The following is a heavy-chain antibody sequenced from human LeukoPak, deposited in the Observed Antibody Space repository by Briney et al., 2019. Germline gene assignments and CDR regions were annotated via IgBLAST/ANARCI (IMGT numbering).Heavy chain of an antibody. CDR3: ARDSKWYCSSTSCSSDAFDI. CDR2: IHHSGST. Sequence: SETLSLTCAVSGGSVSRSNWWNWVRQPPGKGLEWIGEIHHSGSTNYNPSLKSRVTMSVDKSKNQFSLKLSSVTAADTAVYYCARDSKWYCSSTSCSSDAFDIWGQGTMVTVSS. D-gene: IGHD2-2*01. J-gene: IGHJ3*02. CDR1: GGSVSRSNW. V-gene: IGHV4-4*02.